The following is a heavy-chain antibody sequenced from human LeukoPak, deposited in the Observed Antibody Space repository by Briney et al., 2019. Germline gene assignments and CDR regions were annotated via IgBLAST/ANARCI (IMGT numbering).Heavy chain of an antibody. J-gene: IGHJ5*02. CDR1: GFTFSSYA. D-gene: IGHD6-13*01. CDR2: ISYDGSNK. CDR3: ARTRMVKQLVGGWFDP. V-gene: IGHV3-30-3*01. Sequence: GGSLRLSCGVSGFTFSSYAMHWVRQAPGKGLEWVAVISYDGSNKYSADSVKGRFTISRDNSKNTLHLQMNSLRVEDTAVYYCARTRMVKQLVGGWFDPWGQGTLVTVSS.